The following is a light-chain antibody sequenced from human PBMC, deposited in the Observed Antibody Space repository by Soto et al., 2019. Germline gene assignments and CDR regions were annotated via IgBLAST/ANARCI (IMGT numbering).Light chain of an antibody. Sequence: QSALTQPASVSGSPGQSITISCTGTSSNVGGYNYVSWYQQYPGKAPKLMIFEVTNRPSGVSDRFSGSKSGNTASLTISGLQAEYEADYYCSSFTSSNTWLFGGGTKVTVL. CDR1: SSNVGGYNY. V-gene: IGLV2-14*01. CDR2: EVT. CDR3: SSFTSSNTWL. J-gene: IGLJ3*02.